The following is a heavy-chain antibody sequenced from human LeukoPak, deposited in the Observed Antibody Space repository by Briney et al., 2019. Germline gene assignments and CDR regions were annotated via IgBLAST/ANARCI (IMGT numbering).Heavy chain of an antibody. CDR1: GDSVSSNSAT. J-gene: IGHJ4*02. V-gene: IGHV6-1*01. CDR3: ARANERYIGNIASRPFDY. Sequence: SQTLSLTCAISGDSVSSNSATWNWIRQSPSRGLEWLGRTYYRSKWFTDYAVSVKSRITINSDTSKNQFSLQLNSVTPEDTAVYYCARANERYIGNIASRPFDYWGQGTLVTVSS. D-gene: IGHD6-6*01. CDR2: TYYRSKWFT.